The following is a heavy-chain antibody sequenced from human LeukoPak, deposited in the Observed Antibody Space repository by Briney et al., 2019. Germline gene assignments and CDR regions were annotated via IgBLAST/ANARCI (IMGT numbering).Heavy chain of an antibody. CDR1: GGSISNYY. J-gene: IGHJ3*02. V-gene: IGHV4-34*01. Sequence: SETLSLTCSVSGGSISNYYWSWIRQPAGKGLEWIGEINHSGSTNYNPSLKSRVTISVDTSKNQFSLKLSSVTAADTAVYYCARKRVIVATLRAQRSPFFDIWGQGTMVTVSS. CDR2: INHSGST. D-gene: IGHD5-12*01. CDR3: ARKRVIVATLRAQRSPFFDI.